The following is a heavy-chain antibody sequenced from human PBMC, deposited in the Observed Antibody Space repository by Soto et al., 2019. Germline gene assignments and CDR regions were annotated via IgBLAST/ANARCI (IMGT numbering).Heavy chain of an antibody. Sequence: GGSLRLSCAASGFTFSSYAMSWVRQAPGKGLEWVSAISGSGGSTYYADSVKGRFTISRDNSKNTLYLQMNSLRAEDTAVYYCAKDASEDTAMVTFYYGMDVWGQGTTVTVSS. CDR2: ISGSGGST. CDR1: GFTFSSYA. J-gene: IGHJ6*02. D-gene: IGHD5-18*01. V-gene: IGHV3-23*01. CDR3: AKDASEDTAMVTFYYGMDV.